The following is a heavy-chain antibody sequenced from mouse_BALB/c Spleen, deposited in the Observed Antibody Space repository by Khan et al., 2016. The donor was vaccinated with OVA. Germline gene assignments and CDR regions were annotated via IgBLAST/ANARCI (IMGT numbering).Heavy chain of an antibody. CDR2: IWGDGST. V-gene: IGHV2-6-7*01. CDR1: GFSLTGYG. D-gene: IGHD2-10*01. CDR3: ARAYYANYRETMDY. J-gene: IGHJ4*01. Sequence: VKLEESGPGLVAPSQSLSITCTVSGFSLTGYGVNWVRQPPGKGLEWLGMIWGDGSTDYNSALKSRLSISKDNSKSQVSLKMNSLQIDDTARYYCARAYYANYRETMDYWGQGTSVTVSS.